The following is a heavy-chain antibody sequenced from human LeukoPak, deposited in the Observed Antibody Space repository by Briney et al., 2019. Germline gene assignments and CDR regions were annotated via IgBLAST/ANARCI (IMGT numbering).Heavy chain of an antibody. V-gene: IGHV3-7*01. J-gene: IGHJ6*03. CDR2: IKQDGSEK. CDR3: ASHPDYYYYMDV. Sequence: GGSLRLSCAASGFIFSSHWMSWVRQAPGKGLEWVANIKQDGSEKYYVDSVKGRFTISRDNAKNSLYLQMNSLRAEDTAVYYCASHPDYYYYMDVWGKGTTVTVSS. CDR1: GFIFSSHW.